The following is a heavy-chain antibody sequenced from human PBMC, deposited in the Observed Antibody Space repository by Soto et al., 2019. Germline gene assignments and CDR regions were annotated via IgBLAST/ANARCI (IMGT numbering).Heavy chain of an antibody. CDR2: IRGRGFST. CDR1: GFTFNNYA. Sequence: EVQLLESGGGLVQPGGSLRLSCATSGFTFNNYAMTWVRQAPGKGLEWVSAIRGRGFSTYYTDSVKGRFTISRDNSKNTLYLQMNSLRVEDTAVYYCAKDGGTSNWYGMDVWGQGTAVTVSS. D-gene: IGHD2-2*01. V-gene: IGHV3-23*01. J-gene: IGHJ6*02. CDR3: AKDGGTSNWYGMDV.